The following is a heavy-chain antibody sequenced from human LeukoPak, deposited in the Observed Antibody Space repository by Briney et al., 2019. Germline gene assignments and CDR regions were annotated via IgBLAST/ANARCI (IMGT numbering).Heavy chain of an antibody. V-gene: IGHV1-2*02. CDR3: ARDAGVTIFGVVIYYFDY. D-gene: IGHD3-3*01. CDR2: IKPNSGGT. Sequence: ASVKVSCKASGYTFTGYYMHWVRQATGQGLEWMGWIKPNSGGTNYAQKFQGRVTMTRDTSISTAYMELSRLRSDDTAVYYCARDAGVTIFGVVIYYFDYWGQGTLVTVSS. CDR1: GYTFTGYY. J-gene: IGHJ4*02.